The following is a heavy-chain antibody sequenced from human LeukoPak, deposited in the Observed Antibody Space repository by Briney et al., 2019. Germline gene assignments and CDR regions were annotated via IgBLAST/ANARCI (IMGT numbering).Heavy chain of an antibody. D-gene: IGHD3-22*01. J-gene: IGHJ1*01. CDR3: ASLTYYFDSSGYYPGYFQH. Sequence: PGGSLRFSCAASVYTFSVYYISWMRQAPGKGLVGVSNISRSNSYTNYADSVKGRFYADSGKGRFTISRDNAKNSLYLQMNSLRAEDTAVYYCASLTYYFDSSGYYPGYFQHWGQGTLVTVCS. CDR1: VYTFSVYY. CDR2: ISRSNSYT. V-gene: IGHV3-11*03.